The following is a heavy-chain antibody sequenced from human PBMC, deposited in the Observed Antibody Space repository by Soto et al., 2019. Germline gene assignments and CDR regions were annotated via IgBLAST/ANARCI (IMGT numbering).Heavy chain of an antibody. V-gene: IGHV4-61*01. CDR3: ARDKAYYSSNAGYYYYGFDG. CDR1: GGSVTSGSYY. CDR2: VFYSGTT. Sequence: SEPLSLTCAVSGGSVTSGSYYWSWVRQSPETGLEWIGEVFYSGTTKYNPSLRGRVTISVDRHKNPFSLKLTSVTAADTATYYCARDKAYYSSNAGYYYYGFDGWGQGTTVTVSS. J-gene: IGHJ6*02. D-gene: IGHD3-10*01.